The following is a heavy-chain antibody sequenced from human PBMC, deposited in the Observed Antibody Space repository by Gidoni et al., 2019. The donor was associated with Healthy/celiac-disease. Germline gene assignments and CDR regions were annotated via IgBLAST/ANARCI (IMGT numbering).Heavy chain of an antibody. D-gene: IGHD3-22*01. V-gene: IGHV3-48*03. CDR3: ARATTVAPNYYGMDV. CDR1: GFTFSSYE. CDR2: ISSSGSTI. J-gene: IGHJ6*02. Sequence: EVQLVESGGGLVQPGGSLRLSCAASGFTFSSYEMNWVRQAPGKGLEWVSYISSSGSTIYYADSVKGRFTISRDNAKNSLYLQMNSLRAEDTAVYYCARATTVAPNYYGMDVWGQGTTVTVSS.